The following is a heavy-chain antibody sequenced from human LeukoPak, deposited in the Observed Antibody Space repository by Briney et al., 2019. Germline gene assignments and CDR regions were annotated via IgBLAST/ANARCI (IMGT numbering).Heavy chain of an antibody. J-gene: IGHJ1*01. CDR1: GFTFSTYW. CDR2: IKQDGSEK. Sequence: GGSLRLSCAASGFTFSTYWMTWVRQAPGKGLEWVANIKQDGSEKYYEDSMKGRFTISRDNAKSSLYLQMKSLRAEDTAVYYCVRDVAYDFRNPYRYFQHWGQGTLVTVSS. V-gene: IGHV3-7*01. D-gene: IGHD3-3*01. CDR3: VRDVAYDFRNPYRYFQH.